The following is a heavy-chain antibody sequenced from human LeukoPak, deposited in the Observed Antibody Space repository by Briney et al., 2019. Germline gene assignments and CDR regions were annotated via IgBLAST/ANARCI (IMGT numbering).Heavy chain of an antibody. J-gene: IGHJ4*02. D-gene: IGHD5-12*01. V-gene: IGHV4-38-2*01. Sequence: KASETLSLTCVASGYSISSGYYWGWIRQPPGEGMKWIGSVYHSGTTDYNPSLKSRVTMSLDTSRNQFSLKLSSVTAADTAVYYCARLVRSGLDCDYWGQGTLVTVSS. CDR2: VYHSGTT. CDR3: ARLVRSGLDCDY. CDR1: GYSISSGYY.